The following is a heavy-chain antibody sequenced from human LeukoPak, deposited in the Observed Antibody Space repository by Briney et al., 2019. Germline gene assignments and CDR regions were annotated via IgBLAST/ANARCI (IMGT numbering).Heavy chain of an antibody. J-gene: IGHJ4*02. CDR1: GFTFRSYG. Sequence: GRSLTLSCAASGFTFRSYGIHWVRQAPAKGLEWVAFISHDGSNKYYADSVKRRFTISRDNSKNTLYLQMNSLRAEDTAVYYCARDYYGSRIYYIDYWGQGTLVTVSS. CDR3: ARDYYGSRIYYIDY. V-gene: IGHV3-30*03. CDR2: ISHDGSNK. D-gene: IGHD3-10*01.